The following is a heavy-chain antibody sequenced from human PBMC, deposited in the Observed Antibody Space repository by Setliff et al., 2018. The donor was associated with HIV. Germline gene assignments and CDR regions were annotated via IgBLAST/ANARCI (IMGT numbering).Heavy chain of an antibody. D-gene: IGHD6-19*01. J-gene: IGHJ4*02. V-gene: IGHV4-30-4*01. CDR3: ARARSDWYNVRPYYFDL. CDR2: FMYTDIHYVNYLN. CDR1: GASFVGDNH. Sequence: SLTCAVSGASFVGDNHWSWIRQTPERGLEWIAYFMYTDIHYVNYLNYRNPSLASRLSISVDKSKNQFSLTLSSVTAADTAVYYCARARSDWYNVRPYYFDLWGQGTQVTVSS.